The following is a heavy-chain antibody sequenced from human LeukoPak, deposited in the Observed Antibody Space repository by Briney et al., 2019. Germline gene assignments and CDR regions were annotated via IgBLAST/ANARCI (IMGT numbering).Heavy chain of an antibody. CDR3: ARSPRGGTKAYFDY. CDR2: IYYSGST. CDR1: GGPISNYY. J-gene: IGHJ4*02. V-gene: IGHV4-59*01. D-gene: IGHD1-14*01. Sequence: SETLSLTCTVSGGPISNYYWSWIRQPPGKGLEWIGYIYYSGSTNYNPSLKSRVTISVDTSKNQFSLRLSSVTAADTAVYYCARSPRGGTKAYFDYWGQGTLVTVSP.